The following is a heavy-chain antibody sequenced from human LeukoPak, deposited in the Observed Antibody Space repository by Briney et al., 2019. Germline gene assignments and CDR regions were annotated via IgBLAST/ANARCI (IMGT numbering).Heavy chain of an antibody. CDR1: GGSISSGSYY. CDR3: ARHVSGHGMDV. J-gene: IGHJ6*02. D-gene: IGHD3-10*02. Sequence: SQTLSLTCTVSGGSISSGSYYWSWIRQPAGKGLEWIGRIYTSGSTNYNPSLKSRVTISVDTSKNQFSLKLSSVTAADTAVYYCARHVSGHGMDVWGQGTTVTVSS. CDR2: IYTSGST. V-gene: IGHV4-61*02.